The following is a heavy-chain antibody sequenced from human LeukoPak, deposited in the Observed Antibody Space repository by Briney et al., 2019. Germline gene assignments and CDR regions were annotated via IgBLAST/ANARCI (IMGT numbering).Heavy chain of an antibody. CDR3: ASPGKREYFFDY. J-gene: IGHJ4*02. CDR2: VYSSGST. Sequence: PSETLSLTCTVSGGSISSSSYYWGWIRQPPGKGLEWIGSVYSSGSTYINPSLKSRVTISVDRSKNQFSLKLSSVTAADAAFYFCASPGKREYFFDYWGQGILITVSS. CDR1: GGSISSSSYY. V-gene: IGHV4-39*01.